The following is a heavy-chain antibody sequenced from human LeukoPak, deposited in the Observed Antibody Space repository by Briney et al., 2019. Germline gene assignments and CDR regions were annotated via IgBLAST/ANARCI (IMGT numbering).Heavy chain of an antibody. D-gene: IGHD3-9*01. CDR3: AREGYCDILTGPDY. V-gene: IGHV1-18*04. Sequence: ASVKVSCKASGYTCTSYGISWVRQAPGQGLEWMGWISAYNGNTNYAQKLQGRVTMTTDTSTSTAYMELRNLRSDDTAVYYCAREGYCDILTGPDYWGQGTLVTVSS. CDR1: GYTCTSYG. J-gene: IGHJ4*02. CDR2: ISAYNGNT.